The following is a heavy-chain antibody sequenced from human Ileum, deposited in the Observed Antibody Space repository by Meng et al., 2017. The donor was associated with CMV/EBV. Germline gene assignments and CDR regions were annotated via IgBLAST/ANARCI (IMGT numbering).Heavy chain of an antibody. V-gene: IGHV4-39*07. CDR3: VRYHGSSSWFFY. CDR2: VFDSWSA. D-gene: IGHD6-13*01. J-gene: IGHJ4*02. Sequence: LRDAGPGLVKPSVTLSRAFTASGGSVNGKTCYWGWIRWPPGKSRECIGTVFDSWSAFYNPSVQSRVRVSIDMSSNQISLSLSSVTAADTAVYYLVRYHGSSSWFFYWGQGTLVTVSS. CDR1: GGSVNGKTCY.